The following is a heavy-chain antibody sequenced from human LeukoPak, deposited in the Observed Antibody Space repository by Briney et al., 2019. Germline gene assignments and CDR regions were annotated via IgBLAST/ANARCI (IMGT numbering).Heavy chain of an antibody. J-gene: IGHJ4*02. CDR1: GYTFTGYY. D-gene: IGHD5-12*01. V-gene: IGHV1-2*02. CDR3: ARKVGATIHFDY. Sequence: ASVKVSCKASGYTFTGYYMHWVRQAPGQGLEWMGWINPNSGGTNYAQKFQGRVTMTRDTSISTAYMELSRLRSDDTAVYYCARKVGATIHFDYWGQGTPVTVSS. CDR2: INPNSGGT.